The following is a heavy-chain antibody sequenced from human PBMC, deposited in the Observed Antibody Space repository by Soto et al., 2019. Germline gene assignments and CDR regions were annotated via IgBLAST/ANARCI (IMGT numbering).Heavy chain of an antibody. CDR1: GFTVTTSQ. J-gene: IGHJ5*02. D-gene: IGHD3-10*01. CDR2: VYSGGST. V-gene: IGHV3-53*01. Sequence: GGSLRLSCAASGFTVTTSQMNWVRQAPGKGLEWVSVVYSGGSTYHAASVKGRFTISRDTSKNTLFFQMNNLRVEDTAVYFCARLGPYGSESYMLRNSSFDPWGQGTRVTVSS. CDR3: ARLGPYGSESYMLRNSSFDP.